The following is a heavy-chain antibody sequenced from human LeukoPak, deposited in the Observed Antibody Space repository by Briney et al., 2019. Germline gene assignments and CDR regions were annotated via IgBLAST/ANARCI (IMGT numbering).Heavy chain of an antibody. CDR3: ARVGRGVSGLDY. J-gene: IGHJ4*02. Sequence: ASVKVSCKASGYTFTSYDINWVRQATGQGLEWMGWINPNSGNTGYAQKFQGRVTMTRNTSISTAYMELSSLRSEDTAVYYCARVGRGVSGLDYWGQGTLVTVSS. D-gene: IGHD3-10*01. CDR2: INPNSGNT. CDR1: GYTFTSYD. V-gene: IGHV1-8*01.